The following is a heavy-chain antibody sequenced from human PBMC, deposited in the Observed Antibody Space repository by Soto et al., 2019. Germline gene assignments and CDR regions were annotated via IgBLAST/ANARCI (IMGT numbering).Heavy chain of an antibody. J-gene: IGHJ3*02. Sequence: ASVKVSCKASGYTFTSHGISWVRQAPGQGLEWMGWISAYNGNTNYAQKLQGRVTMTTDTSTSTAYMELRSLRSDDTAVYYCARDHGGYCSSTSCPELDDAFDIWGQGTMVTVSS. D-gene: IGHD2-2*01. CDR3: ARDHGGYCSSTSCPELDDAFDI. CDR1: GYTFTSHG. V-gene: IGHV1-18*01. CDR2: ISAYNGNT.